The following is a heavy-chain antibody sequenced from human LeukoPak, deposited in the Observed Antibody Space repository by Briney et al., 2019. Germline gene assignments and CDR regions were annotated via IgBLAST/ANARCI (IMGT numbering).Heavy chain of an antibody. V-gene: IGHV3-48*03. Sequence: GGSLRLSCAASGFTFSSYEMNWVRQAPGKGLEWVSYISSSGSTIYYADSVKGRFTISRDNAKNSLYLQMNSLRAEDTALYYCAKDIGQHYYDSSGYYDYWGQGTLVTVSS. CDR1: GFTFSSYE. CDR2: ISSSGSTI. J-gene: IGHJ4*02. D-gene: IGHD3-22*01. CDR3: AKDIGQHYYDSSGYYDY.